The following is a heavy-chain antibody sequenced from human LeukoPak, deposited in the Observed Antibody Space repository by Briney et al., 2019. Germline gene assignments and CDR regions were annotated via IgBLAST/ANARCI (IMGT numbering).Heavy chain of an antibody. Sequence: GGSLRLSCAASGFTFSSYSMNWVRQAPGKGLEWVSYISSSSSTIYYADSVKGRFTISRDNAKNSLYLQMNSLTAEDTAVYYCAKSRRDYDFWSGYYWGQGTLVTVSS. CDR3: AKSRRDYDFWSGYY. V-gene: IGHV3-48*04. J-gene: IGHJ4*02. D-gene: IGHD3-3*01. CDR2: ISSSSSTI. CDR1: GFTFSSYS.